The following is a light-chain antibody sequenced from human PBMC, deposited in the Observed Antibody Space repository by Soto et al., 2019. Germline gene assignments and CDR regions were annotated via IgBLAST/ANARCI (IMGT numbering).Light chain of an antibody. J-gene: IGKJ1*01. Sequence: EIVLTQSPGNLSLSPGEKATLSCRASQSVSSNYLAWYQQKPGQAPRLLIYAASSRATGIPDRFSGSGSGTDFTLIISSLEPEDFAVYYCQQYGSSGTFGQETKVEIK. CDR3: QQYGSSGT. CDR2: AAS. CDR1: QSVSSNY. V-gene: IGKV3-20*01.